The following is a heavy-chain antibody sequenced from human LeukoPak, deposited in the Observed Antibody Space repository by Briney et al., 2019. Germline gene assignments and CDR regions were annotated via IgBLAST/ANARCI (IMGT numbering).Heavy chain of an antibody. CDR2: IRYDGSNK. D-gene: IGHD4-23*01. V-gene: IGHV3-30*02. Sequence: GGSLRLSCAASGFTFSSYGMHWVRQAPGKGLEWVAFIRYDGSNKYYADSVKGRFTISRDNSKNTLYLQMNSLRAEDTAVYYCAAGPLFDYGGNVDYWGQGTLVTVSS. CDR1: GFTFSSYG. CDR3: AAGPLFDYGGNVDY. J-gene: IGHJ4*02.